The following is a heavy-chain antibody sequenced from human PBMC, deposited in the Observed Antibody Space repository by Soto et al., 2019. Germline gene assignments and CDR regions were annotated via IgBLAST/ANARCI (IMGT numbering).Heavy chain of an antibody. Sequence: ASVKVSCKASGGTFSSYAISWVRQAPGQGLEWMGGIIPIFGTANYAQKFQGRVTITADESTSTAYMELSSLRSEDTAVYYCARDIRRWIPGYYYYGMDVWGQGTTVTVSS. CDR3: ARDIRRWIPGYYYYGMDV. CDR1: GGTFSSYA. CDR2: IIPIFGTA. D-gene: IGHD5-18*01. V-gene: IGHV1-69*13. J-gene: IGHJ6*02.